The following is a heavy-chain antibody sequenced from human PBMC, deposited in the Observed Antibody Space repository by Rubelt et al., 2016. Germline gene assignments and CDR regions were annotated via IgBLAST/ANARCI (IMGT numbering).Heavy chain of an antibody. CDR3: AGELPAAGAGWFDP. J-gene: IGHJ5*02. D-gene: IGHD2-2*01. CDR2: IYYSGNT. CDR1: GGSITNYY. V-gene: IGHV4-59*08. Sequence: QVQLQESGPGQVKPSETLSLTCTVSGGSITNYYWSWIRQPPGKGLEWIGYIYYSGNTNSNPSLKSRVTMSVDTSKNQVSLRLSWGTAADTSVFYCAGELPAAGAGWFDPGGQGTLVTVST.